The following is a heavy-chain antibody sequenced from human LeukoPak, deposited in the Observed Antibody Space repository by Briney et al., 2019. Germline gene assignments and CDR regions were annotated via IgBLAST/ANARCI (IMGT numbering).Heavy chain of an antibody. CDR2: IIPIFGTA. D-gene: IGHD1-26*01. CDR1: GGTFSSYA. Sequence: SVKVSCKASGGTFSSYAISWVRQAPGQGLEWMGGIIPIFGTANYAQKFQGRVTITADESTSTAYMELSSLRSEDTAVYYCATDSGSYNHDAFDIWGQGTMVTVSS. V-gene: IGHV1-69*13. J-gene: IGHJ3*02. CDR3: ATDSGSYNHDAFDI.